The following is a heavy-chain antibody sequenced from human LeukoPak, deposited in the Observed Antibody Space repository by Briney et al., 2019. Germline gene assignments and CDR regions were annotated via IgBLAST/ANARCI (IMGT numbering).Heavy chain of an antibody. CDR1: GYTFTGYY. CDR3: ARVNGYSSGWDNLRYYFDY. D-gene: IGHD6-19*01. J-gene: IGHJ4*02. V-gene: IGHV1-2*02. Sequence: ASVKVSCKASGYTFTGYYMHWVRQAPGQGLEWMGWINPNSGGTNYAQKFQGRVTMTRDTSISTAYMELSRLRSDDTAVYYCARVNGYSSGWDNLRYYFDYWGQGTLVTVSS. CDR2: INPNSGGT.